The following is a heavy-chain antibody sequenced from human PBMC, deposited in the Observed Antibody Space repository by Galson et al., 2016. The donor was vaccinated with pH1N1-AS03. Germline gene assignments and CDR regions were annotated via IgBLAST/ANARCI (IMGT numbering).Heavy chain of an antibody. J-gene: IGHJ6*02. Sequence: SETLSLTCTVSGGSISSYYWSWIRQPPGKGLEWIGYIYYSGSTNYNPSLKSRVPISVDTSKNQFSLKLSSVTAADTAVYYCARTGSRGNDPFYYYYYGMDVWGQGTTVTVSS. CDR1: GGSISSYY. D-gene: IGHD1-1*01. CDR2: IYYSGST. CDR3: ARTGSRGNDPFYYYYYGMDV. V-gene: IGHV4-59*01.